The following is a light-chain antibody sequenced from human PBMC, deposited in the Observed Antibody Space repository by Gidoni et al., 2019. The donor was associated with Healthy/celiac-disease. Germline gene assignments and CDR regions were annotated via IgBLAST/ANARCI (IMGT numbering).Light chain of an antibody. Sequence: IVLTQSPATLSVSPGERATLSCRASQSVSSNLAWYQQKPGQAPRLLIYGASTRATGIPARFSGSGSGTECTLTISSLQSEDFAVYYCQQYNNWPFTFXQXTKLEIK. CDR3: QQYNNWPFT. CDR1: QSVSSN. CDR2: GAS. V-gene: IGKV3-15*01. J-gene: IGKJ2*01.